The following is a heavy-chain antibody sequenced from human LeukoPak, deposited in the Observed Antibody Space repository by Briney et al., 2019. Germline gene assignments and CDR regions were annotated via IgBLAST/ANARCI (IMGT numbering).Heavy chain of an antibody. D-gene: IGHD3-9*01. J-gene: IGHJ3*02. CDR2: IYYSGST. Sequence: SETLSLTCTVSGGSISSGDYYWSWIRQPPGKGLEWIGYIYYSGSTYYNPSLKSRVTISVDTSKNQFSLKLSSVTAADTAVYYCARDLLTAPGAFDIWGRGTMVTVSS. V-gene: IGHV4-30-4*01. CDR1: GGSISSGDYY. CDR3: ARDLLTAPGAFDI.